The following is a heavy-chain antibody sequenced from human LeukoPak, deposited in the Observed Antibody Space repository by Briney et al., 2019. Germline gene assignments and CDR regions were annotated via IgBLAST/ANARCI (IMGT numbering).Heavy chain of an antibody. CDR2: IYPCDADT. CDR1: GYSFSSYW. CDR3: ASYGSGSYGGYYLDY. V-gene: IGHV5-51*01. Sequence: GESLKISCMGSGYSFSSYWIGGVRQMPGEGVEWMGMIYPCDADTSYSPSFQGQVTISADKSISTASLQGSRRKASDTAMYYCASYGSGSYGGYYLDYWGQATLVTVSS. D-gene: IGHD3-10*01. J-gene: IGHJ4*02.